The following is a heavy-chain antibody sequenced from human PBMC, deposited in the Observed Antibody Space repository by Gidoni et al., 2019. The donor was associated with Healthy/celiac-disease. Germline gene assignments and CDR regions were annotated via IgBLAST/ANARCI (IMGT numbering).Heavy chain of an antibody. D-gene: IGHD6-19*01. J-gene: IGHJ3*02. CDR3: ARVTAVAGTGDAFDI. CDR1: GGSISSYY. V-gene: IGHV4-59*01. Sequence: QVQLQESGPGLVKPSETLSLTCTVSGGSISSYYWSWIRQPPGKGLEWIGYIYYSGSTNYNPSLKSRVTISVDTSKNQFSLKLSSVTAADTAVYYCARVTAVAGTGDAFDIWGQGTMVTVSS. CDR2: IYYSGST.